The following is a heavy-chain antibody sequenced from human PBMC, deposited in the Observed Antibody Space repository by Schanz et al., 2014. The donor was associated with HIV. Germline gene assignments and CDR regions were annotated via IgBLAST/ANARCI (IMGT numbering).Heavy chain of an antibody. J-gene: IGHJ4*02. V-gene: IGHV3-33*08. CDR3: ARDLGYCGGGSCS. D-gene: IGHD2-15*01. CDR1: GFTFRDYA. CDR2: IWYDGSQK. Sequence: QVQLVESGGGVVQPGRSLRLSCTASGFTFRDYALHWVRQAPGKGLEWVAVIWYDGSQKYYADSVKGRFTVSRDNSNNKLFLQMNSLRADDTGVYYCARDLGYCGGGSCSWGQGTLVTVSS.